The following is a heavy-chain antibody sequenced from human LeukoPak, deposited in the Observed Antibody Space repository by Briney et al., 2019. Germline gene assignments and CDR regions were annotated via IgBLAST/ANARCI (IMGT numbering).Heavy chain of an antibody. J-gene: IGHJ5*02. CDR1: GFTFSSYS. V-gene: IGHV3-7*01. D-gene: IGHD3-10*01. CDR2: MKKDGSET. CDR3: GRHRSGSGTYFIDR. Sequence: PGGSLRLSCVVSGFTFSSYSMIWVRQAPGKGLQWVANMKKDGSETNYGDSVKGRFTISRDNAKNSLYLQMNSLRAEDTAVYYCGRHRSGSGTYFIDRWGQGTLVSVSS.